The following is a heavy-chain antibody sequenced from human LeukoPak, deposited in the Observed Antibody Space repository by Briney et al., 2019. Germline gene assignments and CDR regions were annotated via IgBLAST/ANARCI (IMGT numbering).Heavy chain of an antibody. Sequence: QPGGTLRLSCAASGFTFSSYGISWVRQAPGKGLEWVSAISGSGGSTYYADSVKGRFTISRDNSKNTLYLQMNSLRAEDTAVYYCAKPPYGSGSYYSDYFDYWGEGTLVTVSS. V-gene: IGHV3-23*01. CDR1: GFTFSSYG. D-gene: IGHD3-10*01. CDR2: ISGSGGST. J-gene: IGHJ4*02. CDR3: AKPPYGSGSYYSDYFDY.